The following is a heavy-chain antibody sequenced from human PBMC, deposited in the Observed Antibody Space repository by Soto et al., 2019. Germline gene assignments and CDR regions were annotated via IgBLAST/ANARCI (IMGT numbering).Heavy chain of an antibody. CDR1: GYSISSSNW. D-gene: IGHD1-26*01. J-gene: IGHJ4*02. CDR3: ASVDSGSYWYYFDY. CDR2: IYYSGST. Sequence: PSKTLSLTCAVSGYSISSSNWWGWIRQPPGKGLEWIGYIYYSGSTYYNPSLKSRVTMSVDTSKNQFSLKLSSVTAVDTAVYYCASVDSGSYWYYFDYWGQGTPVTVSS. V-gene: IGHV4-28*01.